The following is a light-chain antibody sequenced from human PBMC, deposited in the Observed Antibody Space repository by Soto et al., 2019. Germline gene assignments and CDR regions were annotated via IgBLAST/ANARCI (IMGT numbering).Light chain of an antibody. CDR1: QAISNF. CDR3: QNLNGGPYG. V-gene: IGKV1-27*01. Sequence: DIQMTQSPSSLSASVGDRVTITCRASQAISNFVAWYQQKPGKSPTLLISEASTLQSGVPSRFSGRGSGTDFTLHNRHPQPEGFCTLFRQNLNGGPYGFGQGTKLAVK. CDR2: EAS. J-gene: IGKJ2*03.